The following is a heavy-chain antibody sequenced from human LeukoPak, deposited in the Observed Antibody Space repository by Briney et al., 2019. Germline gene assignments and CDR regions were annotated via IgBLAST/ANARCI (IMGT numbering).Heavy chain of an antibody. J-gene: IGHJ4*02. V-gene: IGHV1-2*02. CDR1: GYTFTGYY. CDR2: INPDSGGT. CDR3: AINYYDSSGPLGIGY. Sequence: ASVKVSCKASGYTFTGYYMHWVRQAPGQGLEWMGWINPDSGGTKSAQRFQGRVTMTRDTSISTAYMEESRLRSDDTAVYYCAINYYDSSGPLGIGYWGQGTLVTVSS. D-gene: IGHD3-22*01.